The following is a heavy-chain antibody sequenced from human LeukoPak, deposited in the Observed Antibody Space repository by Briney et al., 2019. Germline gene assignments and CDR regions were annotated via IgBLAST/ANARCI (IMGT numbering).Heavy chain of an antibody. J-gene: IGHJ1*01. V-gene: IGHV3-48*03. CDR2: ISSSGSTI. Sequence: GGSLRLSCAASGFTFSSYEMNWVRQAPGKGLEWVSYISSSGSTIYYADSVKGRFTISSDNAKNSLYLQMNSLRAEDTAVYYCARSNYYDSSGHLTQYFQHWGQGTLVTVSS. D-gene: IGHD3-22*01. CDR3: ARSNYYDSSGHLTQYFQH. CDR1: GFTFSSYE.